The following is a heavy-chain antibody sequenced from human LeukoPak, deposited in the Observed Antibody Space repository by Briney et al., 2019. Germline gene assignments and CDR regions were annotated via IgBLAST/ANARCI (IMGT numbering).Heavy chain of an antibody. CDR2: IWYDGSNK. D-gene: IGHD3-10*01. V-gene: IGHV3-30*02. J-gene: IGHJ4*02. CDR1: GFTFSSYG. Sequence: GGSLRLSCAASGFTFSSYGMHWVRQAPGKGLEWVAVIWYDGSNKYYADSVKGRFTISRDNSKNTLYVQVNSLRPEDTSVYYCAKGYGSGSYSTDYWGQGTLVTVSS. CDR3: AKGYGSGSYSTDY.